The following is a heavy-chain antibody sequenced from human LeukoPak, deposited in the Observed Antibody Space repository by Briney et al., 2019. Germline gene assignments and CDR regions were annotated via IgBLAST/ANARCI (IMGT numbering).Heavy chain of an antibody. J-gene: IGHJ6*02. CDR3: AAGYSSSWYSPYYYYGMDV. D-gene: IGHD6-13*01. V-gene: IGHV3-30*03. CDR1: GFTFSSYG. Sequence: GGSLRLSCAVSGFTFSSYGMHWVRQAPGKGLEWVAVISYDGSNKYYADSVKGRFTISRDNSKNTLYLQMNSLRAEDTAVYYCAAGYSSSWYSPYYYYGMDVWGQGTTVTVSS. CDR2: ISYDGSNK.